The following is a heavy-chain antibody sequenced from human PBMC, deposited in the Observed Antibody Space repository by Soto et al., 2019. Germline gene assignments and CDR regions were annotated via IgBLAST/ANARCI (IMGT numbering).Heavy chain of an antibody. CDR2: ISWNSGSI. CDR1: GFTFDDYA. V-gene: IGHV3-9*01. Sequence: GGSLRLFCAASGFTFDDYAMHWVRQAPGKGLEWVSGISWNSGSIGYADSVKGRFTISRDNAKNSLYLQMNSLRAEDTALYYCAKGIRDLWFGKLNDYWGQGTLVTVSS. CDR3: AKGIRDLWFGKLNDY. J-gene: IGHJ4*02. D-gene: IGHD3-10*01.